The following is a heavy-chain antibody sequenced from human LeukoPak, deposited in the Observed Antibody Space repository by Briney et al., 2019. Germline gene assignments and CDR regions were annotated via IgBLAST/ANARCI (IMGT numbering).Heavy chain of an antibody. CDR3: MSPMTTVPSRDY. CDR2: IRNKANSYAT. J-gene: IGHJ4*02. Sequence: GGSLRLSCAASGFTFSGSAMHWVRQASGKGLEWVGRIRNKANSYATEYATSVKGRFTISRDDSKNTAYLQMNSLKTEDTAVYYCMSPMTTVPSRDYWGQGTLVTVSS. D-gene: IGHD4-17*01. V-gene: IGHV3-73*01. CDR1: GFTFSGSA.